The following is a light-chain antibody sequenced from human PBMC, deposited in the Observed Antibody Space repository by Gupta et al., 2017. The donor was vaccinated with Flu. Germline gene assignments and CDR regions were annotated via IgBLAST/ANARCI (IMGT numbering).Light chain of an antibody. CDR2: EFI. Sequence: SALTQPASVSGSPGQSITISCTGTSSDVGGYNCVSWYQQHPGKARNLMIYEFINRPSVGAIRFSTSESGTTATLTIAEGEGEADDDYYYSAETSRRVVFGGGTRLTVL. CDR3: SAETSRRVV. V-gene: IGLV2-14*01. J-gene: IGLJ3*02. CDR1: SSDVGGYNC.